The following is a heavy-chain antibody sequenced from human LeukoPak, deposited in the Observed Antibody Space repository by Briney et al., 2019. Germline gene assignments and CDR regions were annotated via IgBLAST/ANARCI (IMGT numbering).Heavy chain of an antibody. CDR3: ARDPSTGYSSGWEIYYYYGMDV. CDR1: GFTFSDYY. Sequence: PGGSLRLSCAASGFTFSDYYVSWIRQAPGKGLEWVSYISSSSSTIYYADSVKGRFTISRDNAKNSLYLQMNSLRAEDTAVYYCARDPSTGYSSGWEIYYYYGMDVWGQGTTVTVSS. J-gene: IGHJ6*02. V-gene: IGHV3-11*04. CDR2: ISSSSSTI. D-gene: IGHD6-19*01.